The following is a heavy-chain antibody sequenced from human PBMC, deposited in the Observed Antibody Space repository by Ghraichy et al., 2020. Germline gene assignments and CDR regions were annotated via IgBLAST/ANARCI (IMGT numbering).Heavy chain of an antibody. J-gene: IGHJ6*02. CDR2: LFWNDDA. V-gene: IGHV2-5*01. CDR3: AHTLTGTINYYYYGVDV. Sequence: SGPTLVKPTQTLTLTCTFSGFSLNTTGEGVGWIRQPPGKALEWLALLFWNDDARYRPSLKSRLTITKDTSKNQVVLRMTNVDPVDTATYYCAHTLTGTINYYYYGVDVWGQGTTVTVSS. CDR1: GFSLNTTGEG. D-gene: IGHD1-7*01.